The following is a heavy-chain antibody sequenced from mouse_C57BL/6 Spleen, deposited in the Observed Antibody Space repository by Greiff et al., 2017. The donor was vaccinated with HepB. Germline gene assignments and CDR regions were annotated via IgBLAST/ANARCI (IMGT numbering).Heavy chain of an antibody. CDR3: ARWGLDYAMDY. CDR1: GFTFTDYY. V-gene: IGHV7-3*01. J-gene: IGHJ4*01. Sequence: EVKLMESGGGLVQPGGSLGLSCAASGFTFTDYYMSWVRQPPGKALEWLGFIRNKANGYTTEYSASVKGRFTISRDNSQRILYLQMNALRAEDSATYYCARWGLDYAMDYWGQGTSVTVSS. CDR2: IRNKANGYTT. D-gene: IGHD3-1*01.